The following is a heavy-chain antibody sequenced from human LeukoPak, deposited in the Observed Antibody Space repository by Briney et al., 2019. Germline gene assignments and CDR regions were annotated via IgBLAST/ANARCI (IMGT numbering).Heavy chain of an antibody. J-gene: IGHJ6*02. CDR1: GFTFSNHA. Sequence: GGSLRLSCAASGFTFSNHAMSWVRQAPEKGLEWVSGISSSGGSTYSTDSVKGRLTISRDNSKHTLFLQMSSLRAEDTAVYYCAKGSPLDLGAGEPYSYGMDVWGQGTTVIVSS. CDR3: AKGSPLDLGAGEPYSYGMDV. D-gene: IGHD3-10*01. CDR2: ISSSGGST. V-gene: IGHV3-23*01.